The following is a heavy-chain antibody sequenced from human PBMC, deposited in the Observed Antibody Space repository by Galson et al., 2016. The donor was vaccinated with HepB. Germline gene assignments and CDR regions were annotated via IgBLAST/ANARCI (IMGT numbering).Heavy chain of an antibody. CDR3: VRSDSGGYYRS. V-gene: IGHV5-10-1*01. J-gene: IGHJ4*02. D-gene: IGHD3-22*01. Sequence: QSGAEVKKPGESLRISCKGAGYSFTGYWITWVRQMPGKGLEWMGRTDATDSYTKYSPSFQGHVTISADKSISTAYLQWSSLKASDTAMYYCVRSDSGGYYRSWGQGTLVTVSS. CDR1: GYSFTGYW. CDR2: TDATDSYT.